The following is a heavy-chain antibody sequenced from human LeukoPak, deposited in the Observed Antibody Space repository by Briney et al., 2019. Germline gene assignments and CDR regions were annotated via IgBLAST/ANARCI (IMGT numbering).Heavy chain of an antibody. Sequence: GRSLRLSCAASGFTFSSYAMHWVRQAPGKGLEWVAVISYDGSNKYYADSVKGRFTISRENSKNTLYLQMNSLRAEDTAVYYCARDIGSGYPFQNWFDPWGQGTLVTVSS. D-gene: IGHD3-22*01. J-gene: IGHJ5*02. CDR3: ARDIGSGYPFQNWFDP. CDR1: GFTFSSYA. CDR2: ISYDGSNK. V-gene: IGHV3-30*01.